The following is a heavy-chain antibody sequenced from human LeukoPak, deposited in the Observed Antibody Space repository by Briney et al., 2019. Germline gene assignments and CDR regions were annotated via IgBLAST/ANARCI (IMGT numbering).Heavy chain of an antibody. CDR1: GGSISSSSYY. Sequence: PSETLSLTCTVSGGSISSSSYYWSWIRQPPGKGLEWIGYIYYSGSTYYNPSLKSRVTISVDTSKNQFSLKLSSVTAADTAVYYCARDRYYYYDSSGYTYYFDYWGQGTLVTVSS. J-gene: IGHJ4*02. CDR2: IYYSGST. V-gene: IGHV4-30-4*01. D-gene: IGHD3-22*01. CDR3: ARDRYYYYDSSGYTYYFDY.